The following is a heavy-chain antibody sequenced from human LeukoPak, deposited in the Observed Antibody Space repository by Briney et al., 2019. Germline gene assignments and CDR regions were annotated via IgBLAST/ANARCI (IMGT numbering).Heavy chain of an antibody. V-gene: IGHV3-9*01. CDR1: GFTFDDYA. J-gene: IGHJ3*02. CDR2: ICWNSGSI. CDR3: AKDLSPYYYDSSGYSDAFDI. Sequence: PGGSLRLSCAASGFTFDDYAMHWVRQAPGKGLEWVSGICWNSGSIGYADSVKGRFTISRDNAKNSLYLQMNSLRAEDTALYYCAKDLSPYYYDSSGYSDAFDIWGQGTMVTVSS. D-gene: IGHD3-22*01.